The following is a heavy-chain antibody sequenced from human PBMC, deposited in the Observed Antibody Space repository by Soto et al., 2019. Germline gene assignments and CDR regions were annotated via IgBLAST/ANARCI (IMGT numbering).Heavy chain of an antibody. CDR1: GGSLSGATYS. CDR3: ARSREFDY. J-gene: IGHJ4*02. Sequence: SETLSLTCGVSGGSLSGATYSWNWIRQPPGKGLEWIGYIFPSGTTYYNPSLKSRVTISIDVSKNQFYLSLRSLTAADTAVYYCARSREFDYWSQGTLVTVSS. V-gene: IGHV4-30-2*01. CDR2: IFPSGTT.